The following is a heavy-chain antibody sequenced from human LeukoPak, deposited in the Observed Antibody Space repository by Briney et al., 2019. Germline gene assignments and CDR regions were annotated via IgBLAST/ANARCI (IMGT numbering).Heavy chain of an antibody. CDR2: ISWDGGST. CDR3: AKDTYSSGWSEYYYGMDV. J-gene: IGHJ6*02. D-gene: IGHD6-19*01. V-gene: IGHV3-43*01. CDR1: GFTFDDYT. Sequence: GGSLRLSCAASGFTFDDYTMHWVRQAPGKGLEWVSLISWDGGSTYYADSVKGRFTISRDNSKNSLYLQMNSLRTEDTALYYCAKDTYSSGWSEYYYGMDVWGQGTTVTVSS.